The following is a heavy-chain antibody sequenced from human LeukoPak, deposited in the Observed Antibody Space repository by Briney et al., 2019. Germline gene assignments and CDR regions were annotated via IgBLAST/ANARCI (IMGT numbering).Heavy chain of an antibody. D-gene: IGHD3-3*01. CDR2: INYSGTT. CDR1: GGSISSRLYY. Sequence: SETLSLTCTVSGGSISSRLYYWGWIRQPPEKGLEWIGSINYSGTTYYEPSLKSRLTISLDTSKKQFSLRLSSVTAADTAVYYCARHGVTIFGVEFDYWGQGTLVTVSS. J-gene: IGHJ4*02. V-gene: IGHV4-39*01. CDR3: ARHGVTIFGVEFDY.